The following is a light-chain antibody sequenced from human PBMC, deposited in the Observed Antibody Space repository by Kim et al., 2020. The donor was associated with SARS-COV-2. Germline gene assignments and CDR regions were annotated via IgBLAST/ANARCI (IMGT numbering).Light chain of an antibody. CDR3: QQYGSSPPFT. Sequence: PGERSPLPGRASQSVSSNYLAWYQQRPGQAPRLLIYGTSTRATDIPDRFSGSGSGTDFTLTISRLEPEDFAVYYCQQYGSSPPFTFGQGTKLEI. V-gene: IGKV3-20*01. CDR1: QSVSSNY. J-gene: IGKJ2*01. CDR2: GTS.